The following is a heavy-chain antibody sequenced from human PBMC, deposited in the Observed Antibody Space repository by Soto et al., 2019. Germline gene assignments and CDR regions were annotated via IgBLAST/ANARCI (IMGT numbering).Heavy chain of an antibody. V-gene: IGHV5-51*01. Sequence: GESLKISCKGSGYSFTSYWIGWVRQMPGKGLEWMGIIYPGDSDTRYSPSFQGQVTMTSDTSTSSVYMELRGLTSEDTAVYYCVRDVIGHDNYETIGYYFDHWGPGTLVTVSS. D-gene: IGHD3-16*01. J-gene: IGHJ4*02. CDR1: GYSFTSYW. CDR3: VRDVIGHDNYETIGYYFDH. CDR2: IYPGDSDT.